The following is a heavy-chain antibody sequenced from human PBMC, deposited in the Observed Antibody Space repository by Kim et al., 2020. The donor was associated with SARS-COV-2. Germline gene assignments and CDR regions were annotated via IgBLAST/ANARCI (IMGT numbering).Heavy chain of an antibody. V-gene: IGHV1-46*01. J-gene: IGHJ5*02. Sequence: TYTQKFQGRITMTRDTSTSTVYMELSSLTSEDMAVYYCARGAGSGSYYSPWGQGTLVTVSS. D-gene: IGHD3-10*01. CDR3: ARGAGSGSYYSP.